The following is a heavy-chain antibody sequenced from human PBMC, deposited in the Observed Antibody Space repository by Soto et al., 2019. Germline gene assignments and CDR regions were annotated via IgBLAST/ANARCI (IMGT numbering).Heavy chain of an antibody. CDR2: INHSGST. J-gene: IGHJ4*02. CDR1: GGSFSGYY. V-gene: IGHV4-34*01. Sequence: PSETLSLTCAVYGGSFSGYYWSWIRQPPGKGLEWIGEINHSGSTNYNPSLKSRVTMSVDTSKNQFSLKLNSVTAADTAVYYCARYNAASGTYYFDYWGQGTLVTVSS. CDR3: ARYNAASGTYYFDY. D-gene: IGHD6-13*01.